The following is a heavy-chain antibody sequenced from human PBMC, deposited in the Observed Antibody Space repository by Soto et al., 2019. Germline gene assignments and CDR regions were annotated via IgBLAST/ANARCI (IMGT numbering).Heavy chain of an antibody. CDR2: ISGSGANT. CDR1: GFTFSSYA. J-gene: IGHJ4*02. CDR3: AKDIAMVRGVIITPSPFDY. Sequence: GGALRLSCAAFGFTFSSYAMSWVRQAPGKGLEWVSAISGSGANTYYADSVKGRFTMSRDNSKNTLYLEMNSLRAEDTAVYYCAKDIAMVRGVIITPSPFDYWGQGTLVTVSS. V-gene: IGHV3-23*01. D-gene: IGHD3-10*01.